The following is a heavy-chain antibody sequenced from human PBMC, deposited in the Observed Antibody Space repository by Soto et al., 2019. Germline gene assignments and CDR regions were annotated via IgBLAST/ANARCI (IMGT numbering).Heavy chain of an antibody. J-gene: IGHJ3*01. CDR1: GFTVSSYE. CDR2: ISISGGTI. D-gene: IGHD5-12*01. V-gene: IGHV3-48*03. CDR3: TKERSVIKSGYEAFDV. Sequence: PGGSLRLSCAVSGFTVSSYEMDWVRQAPGKGLEWVAYISISGGTIYYGDSVEGRFTISRDNADNSLYLQMNSLRAEDTAVYYCTKERSVIKSGYEAFDVWGRGTVVTVSS.